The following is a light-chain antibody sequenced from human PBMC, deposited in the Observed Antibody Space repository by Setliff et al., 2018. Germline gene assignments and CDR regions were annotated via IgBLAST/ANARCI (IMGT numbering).Light chain of an antibody. J-gene: IGLJ1*01. CDR3: NAYSADTTYV. Sequence: QSVLTQPASVSGSPGQSITIPCSGTGRDVGSYDLVSWYKQHPGKAPKLIIYAVSDRPSGVSHRFSGSKSGNTAYLTISGLRTEDEADYYCNAYSADTTYVFGSGTKGTVL. CDR2: AVS. CDR1: GRDVGSYDL. V-gene: IGLV2-14*03.